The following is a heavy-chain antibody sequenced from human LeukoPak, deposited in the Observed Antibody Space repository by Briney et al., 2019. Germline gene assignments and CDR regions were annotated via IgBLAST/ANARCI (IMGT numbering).Heavy chain of an antibody. CDR1: GITLSNYG. CDR2: LSGSAGGT. D-gene: IGHD3-10*01. V-gene: IGHV3-23*01. J-gene: IGHJ4*02. Sequence: GGSLRLSCAVSGITLSNYGMSWVRQAPGKGLEWVAGLSGSAGGTNYADSVQGRFTISRDNPNNTLYLQMNSLRAEDTAVYFCAKRGVVIRVFLVGFHKEAYYFDSWGQGALVTVSS. CDR3: AKRGVVIRVFLVGFHKEAYYFDS.